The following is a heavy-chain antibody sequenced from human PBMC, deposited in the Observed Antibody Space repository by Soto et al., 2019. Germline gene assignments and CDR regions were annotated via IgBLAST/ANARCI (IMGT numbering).Heavy chain of an antibody. CDR1: GFIGNNYA. J-gene: IGHJ4*02. V-gene: IGHV1-18*04. D-gene: IGHD3-22*01. Sequence: QVQLVQAGAEVKKPGAAVKVSCKAFGFIGNNYAISWVRQAPGQGLEWMGWIGANRGNTNYAQKLQGRVTMTTDTSTSTAYMELRSLRSDDTAVYYCATAGNYDSSGRDFWGQGTLVTVSS. CDR3: ATAGNYDSSGRDF. CDR2: IGANRGNT.